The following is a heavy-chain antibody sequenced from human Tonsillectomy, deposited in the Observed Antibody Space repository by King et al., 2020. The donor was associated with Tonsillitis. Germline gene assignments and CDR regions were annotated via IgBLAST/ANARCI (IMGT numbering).Heavy chain of an antibody. D-gene: IGHD1-26*01. CDR3: CRHTPQGSDI. V-gene: IGHV3-73*01. J-gene: IGHJ3*02. CDR1: GFSFSGSA. Sequence: VQLVESGGGLVQPGGSLKLSCAASGFSFSGSAMHWVRQASGKGLEWVGRIRSKADLYATAFAASVKGRFTISRDDSKNTAYLQMNSLKTEDTAVYYCCRHTPQGSDIWGQGTMITVSS. CDR2: IRSKADLYAT.